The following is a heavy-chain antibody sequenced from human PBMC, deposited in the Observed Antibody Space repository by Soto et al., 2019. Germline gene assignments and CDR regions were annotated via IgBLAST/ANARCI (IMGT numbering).Heavy chain of an antibody. J-gene: IGHJ6*02. CDR3: ARRIVGATTPRGYYYGMDV. Sequence: ASVKVSCKASGGTFSSYAISWVRQAPGQGLEWMGGIIPIFGTANYAQKFQGRVTITADESTSTAYMELSSLRSEDTAVYYCARRIVGATTPRGYYYGMDVWGQGTTVTVSS. V-gene: IGHV1-69*13. CDR1: GGTFSSYA. D-gene: IGHD1-26*01. CDR2: IIPIFGTA.